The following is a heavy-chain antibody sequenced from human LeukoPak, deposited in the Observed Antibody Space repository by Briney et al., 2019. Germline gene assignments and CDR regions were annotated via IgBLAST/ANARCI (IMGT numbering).Heavy chain of an antibody. Sequence: GGSLRLSCAASGFIVSSNYMSWVRQAPGKGLEWVSVIYSGGSTYYADSVKGRFTISRDNSKNTLYLQMNSLRAEDTAVYYCSWQGPGGWLDAWGQETLVTVSS. CDR1: GFIVSSNY. CDR3: SWQGPGGWLDA. V-gene: IGHV3-53*01. CDR2: IYSGGST. J-gene: IGHJ5*02.